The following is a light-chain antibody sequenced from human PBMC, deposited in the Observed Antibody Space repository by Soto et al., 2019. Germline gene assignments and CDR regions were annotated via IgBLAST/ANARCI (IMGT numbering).Light chain of an antibody. V-gene: IGKV3-20*01. CDR2: GAS. CDR1: QSVSSSY. CDR3: QQYSSSPPT. J-gene: IGKJ1*01. Sequence: EIVLTQSPGTLSLSPGERATLSCRASQSVSSSYVAWYQQKPGQAPSLLIYGASSRATGIPDRFSGSGSGTDFTLTISRLEPEDFAVYYCQQYSSSPPTFGEGTKVDIK.